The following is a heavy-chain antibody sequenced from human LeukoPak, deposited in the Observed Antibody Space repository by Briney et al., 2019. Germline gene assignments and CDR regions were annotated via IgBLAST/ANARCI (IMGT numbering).Heavy chain of an antibody. J-gene: IGHJ4*02. V-gene: IGHV1-8*01. CDR2: MNPNSGNT. CDR3: ARGRGGSSGYRRLDY. CDR1: GYTFTSYD. D-gene: IGHD6-13*01. Sequence: ASVKVSCKASGYTFTSYDINWVRQATGQGLEWVGWMNPNSGNTGYAQKFQGRVTMTRNTSITTAYMELSSLTSEDTAVYYCARGRGGSSGYRRLDYWGQGTQVTVSS.